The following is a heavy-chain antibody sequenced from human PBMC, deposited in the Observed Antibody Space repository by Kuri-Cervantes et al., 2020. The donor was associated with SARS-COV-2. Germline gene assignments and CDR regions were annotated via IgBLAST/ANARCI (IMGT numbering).Heavy chain of an antibody. D-gene: IGHD2-15*01. CDR3: AKPYCSGGSCYWYNWFDP. CDR1: GFTFSSYA. V-gene: IGHV3-23*01. J-gene: IGHJ5*02. CDR2: ISGSGGSI. Sequence: LSLTCAASGFTFSSYAMSWVRQAPGKGLEWVSAISGSGGSIYYADSVKGRFTISRDNSKNTLYLQMNSLRAEDTAVYYCAKPYCSGGSCYWYNWFDPWGQGTLVTVSS.